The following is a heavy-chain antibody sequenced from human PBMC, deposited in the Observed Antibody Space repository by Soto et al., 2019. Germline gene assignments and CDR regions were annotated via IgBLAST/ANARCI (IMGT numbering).Heavy chain of an antibody. D-gene: IGHD7-27*01. V-gene: IGHV3-30*04. CDR1: GFTFSSYA. CDR3: ARDLAWGSTGHFDY. CDR2: ISYDGSNK. Sequence: GGSLRLSCAASGFTFSSYAMHWVRQAPGKGLGWVAVISYDGSNKYYADSVKGRFTISRDNSKNTLYLQMNSLRAEDTAVYYCARDLAWGSTGHFDYWGQGTLVTVSS. J-gene: IGHJ4*02.